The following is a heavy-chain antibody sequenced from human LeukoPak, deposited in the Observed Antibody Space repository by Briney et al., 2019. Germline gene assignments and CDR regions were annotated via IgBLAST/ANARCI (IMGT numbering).Heavy chain of an antibody. J-gene: IGHJ4*02. V-gene: IGHV3-53*01. CDR2: IYVIGSA. CDR1: AFTVSNNY. D-gene: IGHD6-13*01. CDR3: ARLLAAPNTKNY. Sequence: GGSLKLSCAVSAFTVSNNYMSWVRQAPWKGLEWVSLIYVIGSAYYADSVKGRFTISRDNSRNTLYLQMNSLGAEDTAVYYCARLLAAPNTKNYWGQGTLVTVSS.